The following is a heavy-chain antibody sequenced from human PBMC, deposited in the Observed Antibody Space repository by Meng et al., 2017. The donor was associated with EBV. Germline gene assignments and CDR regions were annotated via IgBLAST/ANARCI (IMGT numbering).Heavy chain of an antibody. CDR1: AGTFISYA. D-gene: IGHD6-13*01. Sequence: QVQRVQSGAEVKKPGSSLMVSCKASAGTFISYAISWVRQAPGQGLEWMGGIIPIFGTANYAQKFQGRVTITADKSTSTAYMELSSLRSEDTAVYYCARAEIAAAGRLDYWGQGTLVTVSS. J-gene: IGHJ4*02. CDR2: IIPIFGTA. V-gene: IGHV1-69*06. CDR3: ARAEIAAAGRLDY.